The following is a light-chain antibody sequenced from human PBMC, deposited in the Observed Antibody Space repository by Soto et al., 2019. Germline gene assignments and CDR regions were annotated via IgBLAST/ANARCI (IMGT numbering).Light chain of an antibody. V-gene: IGKV1-5*01. CDR1: QSISSY. CDR3: QQYNSYSPWT. CDR2: DAS. Sequence: DIQMTQSPSSLSASVGDRFTITCRASQSISSYLAWYQQKPXKAPKLLXXDASSLESGDPSRFSGSGSGTEFTLTISSLQHDDFATYYCQQYNSYSPWTFGQGTKVDIK. J-gene: IGKJ1*01.